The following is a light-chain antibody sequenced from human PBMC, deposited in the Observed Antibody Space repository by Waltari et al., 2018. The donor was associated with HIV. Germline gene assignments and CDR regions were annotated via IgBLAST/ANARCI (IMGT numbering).Light chain of an antibody. CDR3: QHYGRSPPMYT. CDR2: GAS. J-gene: IGKJ2*01. V-gene: IGKV3-20*01. CDR1: QSVNSNF. Sequence: EIVLTQSPGTLSLSPGERATLSCRASQSVNSNFLAWYQQRGGQAPRLLIYGASSRATGIPDRFTGSGSGTDFTLTISRLEPEDSAVYYCQHYGRSPPMYTFGQGTKLEIK.